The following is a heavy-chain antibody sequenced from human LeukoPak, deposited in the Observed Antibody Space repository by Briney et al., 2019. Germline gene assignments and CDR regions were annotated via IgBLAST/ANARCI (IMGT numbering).Heavy chain of an antibody. V-gene: IGHV4-59*01. CDR2: IYYSGST. CDR3: ARQAVVTPHYYYYMDV. CDR1: GGSISSYY. D-gene: IGHD4-23*01. Sequence: PSETLSLTCTVSGGSISSYYWSWIRPPPGKGLEWIGYIYYSGSTNYNPSLKSRVTISVDTSKNQFSLKLSSVTAADTAVYYCARQAVVTPHYYYYMDVWGKGTTVTVSS. J-gene: IGHJ6*03.